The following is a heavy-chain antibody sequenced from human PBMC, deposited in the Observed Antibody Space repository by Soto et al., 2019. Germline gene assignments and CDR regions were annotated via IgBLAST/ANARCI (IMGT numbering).Heavy chain of an antibody. CDR2: ISSSGNT. CDR3: ARAPMVLTRSYFDS. Sequence: SETLSLTCTVSDGSISNFYWSWIRQPPGKGLEWIGYISSSGNTNYNPSLKSRVSISVDTSKNQFSLNLTSVTAADTAVYYCARAPMVLTRSYFDSWGQGTPVTRLL. D-gene: IGHD3-22*01. CDR1: DGSISNFY. J-gene: IGHJ4*02. V-gene: IGHV4-59*01.